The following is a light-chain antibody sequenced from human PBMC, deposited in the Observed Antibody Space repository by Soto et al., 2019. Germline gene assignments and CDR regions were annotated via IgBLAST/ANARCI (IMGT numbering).Light chain of an antibody. CDR1: QSISSSY. V-gene: IGKV3-20*01. CDR2: SAS. Sequence: EIVLTQSPGTLSLSPGERATLSCKASQSISSSYLAWYQQKPGQAPRLLIYSASSRATGIPDRFSGSGSGTDFNLTISRLEPEDFAAYYCQQYGSSWTFGQGTKVEIK. CDR3: QQYGSSWT. J-gene: IGKJ1*01.